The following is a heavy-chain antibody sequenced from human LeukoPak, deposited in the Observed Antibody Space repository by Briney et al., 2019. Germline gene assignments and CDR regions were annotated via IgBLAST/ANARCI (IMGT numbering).Heavy chain of an antibody. D-gene: IGHD3/OR15-3a*01. J-gene: IGHJ5*02. CDR1: GGSISSSY. V-gene: IGHV4-4*09. CDR3: ARHAFGLLNNWFDP. CDR2: IYTSGTT. Sequence: PSETLSLTCTVSGGSISSSYWSWIRQPPGKGLEWAGYIYTSGTTNYNPSLKSRVTISVDTSKNQFSLKLSSVTAADTAVYYCARHAFGLLNNWFDPWGQGTLVTVSS.